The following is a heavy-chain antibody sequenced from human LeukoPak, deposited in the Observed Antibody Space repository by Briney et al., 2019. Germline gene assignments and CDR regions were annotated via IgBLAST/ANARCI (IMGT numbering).Heavy chain of an antibody. Sequence: GESPKISCKDSGYSFASFWIGWVRQMPTKGLEWMGIIYPGDSDTRYSPSFQGQVTISADKSISTAYLQWSSLKASDSAIYYCARPATGDQGGYWGQGTLVTVSS. J-gene: IGHJ4*02. CDR1: GYSFASFW. CDR2: IYPGDSDT. V-gene: IGHV5-51*01. CDR3: ARPATGDQGGY. D-gene: IGHD2-21*02.